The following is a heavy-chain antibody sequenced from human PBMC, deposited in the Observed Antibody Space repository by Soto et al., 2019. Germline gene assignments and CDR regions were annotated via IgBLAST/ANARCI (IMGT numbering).Heavy chain of an antibody. CDR1: GGYISNYY. D-gene: IGHD5-12*01. Sequence: SETSSLTCTVSGGYISNYYWSWIGQPPGKGLEWIGYIYYSGSTNYNPSLKSRVTISVDTSKNQFSLKLSSVTAADTVVYYCAREVNIVATTYNWFDPWGQGTLVTVSS. V-gene: IGHV4-59*01. CDR2: IYYSGST. J-gene: IGHJ5*02. CDR3: AREVNIVATTYNWFDP.